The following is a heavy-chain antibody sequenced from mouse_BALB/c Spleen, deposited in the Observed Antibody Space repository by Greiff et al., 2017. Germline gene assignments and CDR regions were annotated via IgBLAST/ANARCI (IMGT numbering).Heavy chain of an antibody. CDR3: ARWGYGSTFDY. CDR2: ISSGSSTI. J-gene: IGHJ2*01. V-gene: IGHV5-17*02. CDR1: GFTFSSFG. Sequence: EVQLVESGGGLVQPGGSRKLSCAASGFTFSSFGMHWVRQAPEKGLEWVAYISSGSSTIYYADTVKGRFTISRDNPKNTLFLQMTSLRSEDTAMYYCARWGYGSTFDYWGQGTTLTVSS. D-gene: IGHD1-1*01.